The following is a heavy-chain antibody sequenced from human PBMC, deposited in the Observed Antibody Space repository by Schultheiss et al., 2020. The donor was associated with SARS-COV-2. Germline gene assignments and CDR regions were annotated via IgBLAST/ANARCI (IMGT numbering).Heavy chain of an antibody. CDR2: IYYSGST. Sequence: SETLSLTCTVSGGSISSSSYYWGWIRQPPGKGLEWIGNIYYSGSTYYNPSLKSRVTISVDTSKNQFSLKLSSVTAADTAVYYCARHDSSDTYIDYWGQGTLVTVSS. CDR3: ARHDSSDTYIDY. CDR1: GGSISSSSYY. D-gene: IGHD3-22*01. J-gene: IGHJ4*02. V-gene: IGHV4-39*01.